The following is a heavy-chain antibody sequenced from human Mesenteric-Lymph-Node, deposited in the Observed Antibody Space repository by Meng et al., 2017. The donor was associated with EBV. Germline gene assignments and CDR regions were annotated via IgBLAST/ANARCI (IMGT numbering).Heavy chain of an antibody. J-gene: IGHJ4*02. CDR3: ARGHPYYDSSGSDF. Sequence: QVQLVQSGVELKNPGASVKVSCKASGYTFSHHGITWVRQAPGQGFEWMGWISAANGNTNYAQKFQGRVTMTTDTSTSTANMELKSLNTDDTAIYYCARGHPYYDSSGSDFWGQGTLVTVSS. D-gene: IGHD3-22*01. CDR2: ISAANGNT. V-gene: IGHV1-18*01. CDR1: GYTFSHHG.